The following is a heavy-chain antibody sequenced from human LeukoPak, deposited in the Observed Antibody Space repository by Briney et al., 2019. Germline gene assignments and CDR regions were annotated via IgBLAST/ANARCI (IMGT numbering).Heavy chain of an antibody. Sequence: GGSLRLSCAASGFTFSNYWMSWVRQAPGKGLEWVANIKQDGSEKYYVNSVKGRFTISRDNAKNTLYPQMDSLRVEDTAMYYCGRDSNGIDYLGQGTLVTVSS. CDR2: IKQDGSEK. CDR3: GRDSNGIDY. D-gene: IGHD4-11*01. V-gene: IGHV3-7*01. CDR1: GFTFSNYW. J-gene: IGHJ4*02.